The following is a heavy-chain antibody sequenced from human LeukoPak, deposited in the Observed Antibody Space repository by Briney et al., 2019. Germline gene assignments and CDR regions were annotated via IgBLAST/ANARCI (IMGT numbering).Heavy chain of an antibody. CDR3: ARVLGPGNSGIFLDY. Sequence: ASVKVSCKASGYTFTDYYIHWVRQAPGQGLEWMGWINPNSGGTNYAQKFQGRVTMTRDTSISTAYMELSSLRSDDTAVYYCARVLGPGNSGIFLDYWGQGTLVTVSS. J-gene: IGHJ4*02. V-gene: IGHV1-2*02. CDR2: INPNSGGT. D-gene: IGHD4-23*01. CDR1: GYTFTDYY.